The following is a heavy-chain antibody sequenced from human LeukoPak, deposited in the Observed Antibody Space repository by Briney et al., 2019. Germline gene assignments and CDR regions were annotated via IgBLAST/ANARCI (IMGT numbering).Heavy chain of an antibody. Sequence: SETLSLTCAVSGYSISSGYYWGWTRQPPGKGLEWIGSIYHSGSTYYNPSLKSRVTISVDTSKNQFSLKLSSVTAADTAVYYCASLDFWSGYRYYFDYWGQGTLVTVSS. CDR1: GYSISSGYY. CDR2: IYHSGST. J-gene: IGHJ4*02. D-gene: IGHD3-3*01. CDR3: ASLDFWSGYRYYFDY. V-gene: IGHV4-38-2*01.